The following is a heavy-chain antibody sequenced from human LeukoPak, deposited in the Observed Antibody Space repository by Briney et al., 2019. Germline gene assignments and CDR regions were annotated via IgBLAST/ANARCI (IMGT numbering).Heavy chain of an antibody. J-gene: IGHJ4*02. CDR3: VKSGGYGLIDY. V-gene: IGHV4-39*01. D-gene: IGHD1-26*01. CDR2: IYYTGST. CDR1: GASISGSGYY. Sequence: SETLSLTCTVSGASISGSGYYLGWIRQPPGTGLEWIGNIYYTGSTYYNASLQSRVTISIDTSKNQFSLRLNSVTAADTAMYYCVKSGGYGLIDYWGQGTLVTVSS.